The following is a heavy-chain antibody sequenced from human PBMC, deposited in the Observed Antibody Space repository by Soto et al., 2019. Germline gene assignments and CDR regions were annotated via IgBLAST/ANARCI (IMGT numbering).Heavy chain of an antibody. CDR2: IYHGGSN. D-gene: IGHD6-19*01. CDR1: GGSISSSNW. CDR3: ARSRIAVADTADVDC. Sequence: QMQLQESGPGMVKPSGTLYLTCAVSGGSISSSNWWSWVRQPPGKGLEWIGEIYHGGSNEYNPSLKSRVNISVDQSKQQFSLKLTYVTAEDTAVSYCARSRIAVADTADVDCWCQGTLVNVYS. V-gene: IGHV4-4*02. J-gene: IGHJ4*02.